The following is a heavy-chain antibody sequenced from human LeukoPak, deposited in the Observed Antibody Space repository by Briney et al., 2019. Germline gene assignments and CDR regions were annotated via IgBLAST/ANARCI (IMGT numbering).Heavy chain of an antibody. J-gene: IGHJ4*02. Sequence: PGRSLRLSCAASGFTFSSYAMHWVRQAPGKGLEWVAVISYDGSNKYYADSVKGRFTISRDNSKNTLYLQMNSLRPEDTAVYYCASSGALYNWNSPFDYWGQGTLVTVSS. CDR2: ISYDGSNK. CDR1: GFTFSSYA. CDR3: ASSGALYNWNSPFDY. V-gene: IGHV3-30*04. D-gene: IGHD1-20*01.